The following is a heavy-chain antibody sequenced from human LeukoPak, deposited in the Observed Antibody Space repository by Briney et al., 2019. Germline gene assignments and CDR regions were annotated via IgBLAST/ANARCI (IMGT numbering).Heavy chain of an antibody. CDR1: GFTFSSYA. CDR2: ISGSGGST. Sequence: GGSLRLSCAASGFTFSSYAMSWVRQAPGKGLEWVSAISGSGGSTYYADSVKGGFTISRDNSKKSLYVQMNSLRAEDTAVYYCAKDNDFWSGYHFDYWGQGTLVTVSS. J-gene: IGHJ4*01. CDR3: AKDNDFWSGYHFDY. D-gene: IGHD3-3*01. V-gene: IGHV3-23*01.